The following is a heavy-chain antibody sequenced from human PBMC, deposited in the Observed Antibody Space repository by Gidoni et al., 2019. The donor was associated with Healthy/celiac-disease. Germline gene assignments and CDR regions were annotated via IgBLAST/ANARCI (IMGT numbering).Heavy chain of an antibody. D-gene: IGHD3-22*01. Sequence: EVQLLESGGGLVQPGGSLRLSCAASGFTFSSYAMSWVRQAPGKGLEWVSAISGSGGSTYYADSVKDRFTISRDNSKNTLYLQMNSLRAEDTAVYYCAKARFSAPYYYDSSGSGWGQGTLVTVSS. CDR1: GFTFSSYA. CDR3: AKARFSAPYYYDSSGSG. CDR2: ISGSGGST. J-gene: IGHJ4*02. V-gene: IGHV3-23*01.